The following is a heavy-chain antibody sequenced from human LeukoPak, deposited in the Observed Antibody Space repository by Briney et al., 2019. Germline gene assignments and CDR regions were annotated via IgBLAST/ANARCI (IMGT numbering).Heavy chain of an antibody. Sequence: SETLSLTCAGYGGSFSDYYWRWIRQSPGKELEWIVEVNHSGSTNYNPSLKSRVTISIDTSKNQFSLKLSSVTAADTAIYYCARHVLTTGISRFYYHIGYFDHWGQGSLVTVSS. CDR2: VNHSGST. CDR1: GGSFSDYY. CDR3: ARHVLTTGISRFYYHIGYFDH. D-gene: IGHD4-17*01. V-gene: IGHV4-34*01. J-gene: IGHJ4*02.